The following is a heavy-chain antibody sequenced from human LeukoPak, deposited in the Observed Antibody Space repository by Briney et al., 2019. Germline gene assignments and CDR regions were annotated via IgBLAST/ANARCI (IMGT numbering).Heavy chain of an antibody. CDR3: ARGDVGRYYDSSGYYHFDY. V-gene: IGHV4-59*01. J-gene: IGHJ4*02. D-gene: IGHD3-22*01. Sequence: SETLSLTCTVSGGSISSYYWSWIRQPPGKGLEWIGYIYYSGSTNYNPSLKSRVTISVDTSKNQFSLKLSSVAAADTAVYYCARGDVGRYYDSSGYYHFDYWGQGTLVTVSS. CDR1: GGSISSYY. CDR2: IYYSGST.